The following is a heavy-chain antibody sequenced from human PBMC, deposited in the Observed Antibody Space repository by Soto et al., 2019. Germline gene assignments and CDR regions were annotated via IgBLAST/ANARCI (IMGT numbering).Heavy chain of an antibody. CDR3: ARVRIQLWLYYYYGTDV. CDR1: GYTFTGYY. CDR2: INPNSGGT. V-gene: IGHV1-2*02. Sequence: ASVKVSCKASGYTFTGYYMHWVRQAPGRGLEWMGWINPNSGGTNYAQKFQGRVTMTRDTSISTAYMELSRLRSDDTAVYYCARVRIQLWLYYYYGTDVWAQGTTVTVSS. J-gene: IGHJ6*02. D-gene: IGHD5-18*01.